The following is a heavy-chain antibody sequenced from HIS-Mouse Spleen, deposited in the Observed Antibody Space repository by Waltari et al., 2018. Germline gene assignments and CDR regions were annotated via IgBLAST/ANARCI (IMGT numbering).Heavy chain of an antibody. CDR3: ARGTKIASPFDY. J-gene: IGHJ4*02. CDR1: GGSISSYY. V-gene: IGHV4-59*01. CDR2: IYYSGST. Sequence: QVQLQESGPGLVKPSETLSLTCTVSGGSISSYYWSWIRQPPGKGLEWIGYIYYSGSTNYNPSLKSRVTISVDTSKNQFSLKLSSVTAADTAVYYCARGTKIASPFDYWGQGTLVTVSS. D-gene: IGHD2-8*01.